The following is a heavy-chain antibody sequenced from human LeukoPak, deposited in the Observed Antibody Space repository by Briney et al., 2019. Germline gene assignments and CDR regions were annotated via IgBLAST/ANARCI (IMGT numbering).Heavy chain of an antibody. J-gene: IGHJ4*02. CDR3: ARDRVGCYFDY. CDR1: GFTFSDYY. Sequence: GGSLRLSCAASGFTFSDYYMSWIRQAPGKGLEWISYISDSSSYTNYADSVKGRFTIFRDNAKNSLYLQMNSLRAEDTAVYYCARDRVGCYFDYWGQGTLVTVSS. D-gene: IGHD1-26*01. V-gene: IGHV3-11*05. CDR2: ISDSSSYT.